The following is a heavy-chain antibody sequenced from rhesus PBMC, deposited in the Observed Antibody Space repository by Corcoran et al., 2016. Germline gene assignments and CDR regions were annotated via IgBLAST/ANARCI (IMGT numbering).Heavy chain of an antibody. V-gene: IGHV4-73*01. CDR3: ARRDYNIWTGSTFDS. D-gene: IGHD3-3*01. CDR1: GGSISGYY. CDR2: IDGNSAST. J-gene: IGHJ4*01. Sequence: QVKLQQWGEGLVKPSETLSLTCAVYGGSISGYYWNWTRQSPGTGLEWIGNIDGNSASTNYNPTLKNRVTISKDTAKNQFSLNLSSVTAADTAVYYCARRDYNIWTGSTFDSWGQGVLVTVSS.